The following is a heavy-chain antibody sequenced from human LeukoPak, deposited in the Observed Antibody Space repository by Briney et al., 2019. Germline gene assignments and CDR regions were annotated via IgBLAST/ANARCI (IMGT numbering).Heavy chain of an antibody. V-gene: IGHV4-34*01. D-gene: IGHD3-3*01. CDR1: GGSLSGYY. J-gene: IGHJ6*03. CDR3: ARGNYDFWSGYYTSGYYYYYMDV. CDR2: INHSGST. Sequence: SETLSLTCAVYGGSLSGYYWTWIRQPPGKGLEWIGEINHSGSTNYNPSLKSRVTISVDTSKNQFSLKLSSVTAADTAVYYCARGNYDFWSGYYTSGYYYYYMDVWGKGTTVTVSS.